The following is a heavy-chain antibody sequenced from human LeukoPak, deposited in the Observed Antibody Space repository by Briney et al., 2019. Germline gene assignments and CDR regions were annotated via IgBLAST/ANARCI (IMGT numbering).Heavy chain of an antibody. Sequence: GGSQRLSCVASGFSFSSYSMNWVRQAPGKGLEWLAVISFDGKITIYGDSVRGRLTISRDNSKNTLYLQMDSLGVEDTAVYFCVKESAADHWYFDLWGRGTLVSVSS. CDR1: GFSFSSYS. CDR3: VKESAADHWYFDL. J-gene: IGHJ2*01. CDR2: ISFDGKIT. V-gene: IGHV3-30*18.